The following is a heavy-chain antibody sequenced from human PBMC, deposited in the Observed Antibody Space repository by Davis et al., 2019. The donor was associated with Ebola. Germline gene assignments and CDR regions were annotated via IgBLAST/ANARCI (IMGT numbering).Heavy chain of an antibody. CDR1: GGSISGYQ. D-gene: IGHD1-26*01. Sequence: PSETLSLTCTVSGGSISGYQWAWIRQPPGKGLEYVGHIFNSGTVTYNSALKSRVIISLDKSSTQFSLKLTSMTAADTAVNFCARDNMGSLDYWGQGMLVTVSS. V-gene: IGHV4-59*01. CDR2: IFNSGTV. J-gene: IGHJ4*02. CDR3: ARDNMGSLDY.